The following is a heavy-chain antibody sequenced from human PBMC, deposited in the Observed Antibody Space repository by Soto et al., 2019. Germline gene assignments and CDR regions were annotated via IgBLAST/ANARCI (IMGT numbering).Heavy chain of an antibody. D-gene: IGHD3-16*02. Sequence: GGSLRLSCVFSGLTFSRADLSLVRQPPGKGLEWVSASGGSDLSTHYVDSVKGRFTISRDNSKNTLYLQMNSLRAEDTAVYYCARDGLHLGELSLDYWGQGTLVTVSS. CDR1: GLTFSRAD. J-gene: IGHJ4*02. CDR2: SGGSDLST. CDR3: ARDGLHLGELSLDY. V-gene: IGHV3-23*01.